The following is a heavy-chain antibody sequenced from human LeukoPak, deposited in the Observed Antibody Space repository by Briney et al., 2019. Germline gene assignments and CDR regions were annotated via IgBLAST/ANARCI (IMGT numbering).Heavy chain of an antibody. J-gene: IGHJ6*03. CDR1: GGSISSSSYY. V-gene: IGHV4-39*07. CDR3: ARKVHYYYMDV. CDR2: IYYSGST. Sequence: PSETLSLTCTVSGGSISSSSYYWGWIRQPPGTGLEWIGSIYYSGSTYYNPSLKSRVTISVDTSKNQFSLKLSSVTAADTAVYYCARKVHYYYMDVWGKGTTVTVSS.